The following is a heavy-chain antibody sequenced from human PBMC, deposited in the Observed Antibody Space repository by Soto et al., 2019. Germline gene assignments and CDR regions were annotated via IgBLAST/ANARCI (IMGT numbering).Heavy chain of an antibody. Sequence: QVQLVQSGAEVKKPGASVKVSCKASGYTFTSYAMHWVRQAPGQRLEWMGWINAGNGNTKYSQKFQGRVTITRDTSARRADMGRRSLRSEDTAVYYCARDIYDFWSGYPVNWFDPWGQGTLVTVSS. J-gene: IGHJ5*02. CDR1: GYTFTSYA. CDR2: INAGNGNT. V-gene: IGHV1-3*01. CDR3: ARDIYDFWSGYPVNWFDP. D-gene: IGHD3-3*01.